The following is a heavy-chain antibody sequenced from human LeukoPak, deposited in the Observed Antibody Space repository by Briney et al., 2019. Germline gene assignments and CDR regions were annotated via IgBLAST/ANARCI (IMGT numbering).Heavy chain of an antibody. CDR1: GFTFSNYW. D-gene: IGHD4-17*01. CDR3: ARLGTTVTHFDY. CDR2: IYSGGST. J-gene: IGHJ4*02. Sequence: GGSLRLSCVASGFTFSNYWMSWVRRAPGKGLEWVSVIYSGGSTYYADSVKARFTISRDNSKSTLFLQMNSLRAEDTAVYFCARLGTTVTHFDYWGQGTLVTVSS. V-gene: IGHV3-66*01.